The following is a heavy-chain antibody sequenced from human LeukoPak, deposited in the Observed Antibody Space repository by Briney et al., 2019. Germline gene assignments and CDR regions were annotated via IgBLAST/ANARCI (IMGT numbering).Heavy chain of an antibody. D-gene: IGHD2-2*02. CDR3: ARRGVNRYCSSTSCYTSFYGMDV. J-gene: IGHJ6*02. V-gene: IGHV1-69*13. CDR2: IIPIFGTA. Sequence: ASVKVSCKASGGTFSSYAISWVRQAPGQGLEWMGGIIPIFGTANYAQKFQGRVTITADESTSTAYMELSSLRSEDTAVYYCARRGVNRYCSSTSCYTSFYGMDVWGQGTTVTVSS. CDR1: GGTFSSYA.